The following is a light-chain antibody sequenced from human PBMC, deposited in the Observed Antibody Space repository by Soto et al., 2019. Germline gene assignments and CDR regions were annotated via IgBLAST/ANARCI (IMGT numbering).Light chain of an antibody. CDR3: SSFTSSSLHV. J-gene: IGLJ1*01. CDR1: SSDVGGYNY. CDR2: VVS. Sequence: QCALNQPASVSGSPRQSITISRTGTSSDVGGYNYVSWYQQHPGKAPKLMIYVVSNRPSWVSQRFSGSKSGNTASLTSSGFQGEDEADYYFSSFTSSSLHVCGTGTKVHVL. V-gene: IGLV2-14*03.